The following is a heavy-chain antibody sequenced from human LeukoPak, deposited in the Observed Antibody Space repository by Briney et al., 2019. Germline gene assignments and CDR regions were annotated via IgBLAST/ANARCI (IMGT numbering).Heavy chain of an antibody. V-gene: IGHV4-4*07. CDR1: GGSISSYY. J-gene: IGHJ3*02. Sequence: SETLSLTCTVSGGSISSYYWSWIRQPAGKGLEWIGRIYTSGSTNYNPSLKSRVTMSVDTSKNQFSLKLSSVTAAYTAVYYCARDYDFWSADDAFDIWGQGTMVTVSS. CDR3: ARDYDFWSADDAFDI. CDR2: IYTSGST. D-gene: IGHD3-3*01.